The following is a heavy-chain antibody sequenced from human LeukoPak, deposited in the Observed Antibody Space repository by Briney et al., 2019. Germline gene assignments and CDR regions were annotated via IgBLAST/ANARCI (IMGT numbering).Heavy chain of an antibody. CDR2: ISSSSSYI. CDR3: ARRSAFDI. J-gene: IGHJ3*02. Sequence: SGGSLRLSCAASGFTFSSYWMSWVRQAPGKGLEWVSSISSSSSYIYYADSVKGRFTISRDNAKNSLYLQMNSLRAEDTAVYYCARRSAFDIWGQGTMVTVSS. CDR1: GFTFSSYW. V-gene: IGHV3-21*01.